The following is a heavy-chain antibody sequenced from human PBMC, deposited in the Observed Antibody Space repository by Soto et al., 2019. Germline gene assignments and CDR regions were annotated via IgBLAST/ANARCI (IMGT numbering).Heavy chain of an antibody. CDR1: GGTFSSYA. V-gene: IGHV1-69*06. Sequence: QVQLVQSGAEVKKPGSSVKVSCKASGGTFSSYAISWVRQAPGQGLAWMGGIIPIFGTANYAQKLQGRVTMTADKSTSTAYMELSSLRSEDTAVYYWASRRYFDWPHYDYWGQGTLVTVSS. J-gene: IGHJ4*02. CDR2: IIPIFGTA. D-gene: IGHD3-9*01. CDR3: ASRRYFDWPHYDY.